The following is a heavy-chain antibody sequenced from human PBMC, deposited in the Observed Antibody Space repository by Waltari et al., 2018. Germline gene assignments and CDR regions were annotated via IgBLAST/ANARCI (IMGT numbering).Heavy chain of an antibody. CDR3: ARKNTIFGVVIIRDAFDI. J-gene: IGHJ3*02. CDR1: GGSISSSNW. CDR2: IYHSGST. D-gene: IGHD3-3*01. V-gene: IGHV4-4*02. Sequence: QVQLQESGPGLVKPSGTLSLTCAVSGGSISSSNWWSWVRQPPGRGLEWVGEIYHSGSTNYNPSLKSRGTISVDKSKNQFSLKLSSVTAADTAVYYCARKNTIFGVVIIRDAFDIWGQGTMVTVSS.